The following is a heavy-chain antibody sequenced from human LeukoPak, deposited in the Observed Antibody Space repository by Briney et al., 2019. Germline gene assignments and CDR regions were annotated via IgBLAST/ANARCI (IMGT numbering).Heavy chain of an antibody. D-gene: IGHD6-13*01. V-gene: IGHV3-21*01. CDR2: ISSNSRHI. CDR1: GFIFSNYA. Sequence: GGSLRLSCAASGFIFSNYAMHWVRQAPGKGLEWVSSISSNSRHIYYADSVKGRFTISRDNAKNSLYLQMNSLRAEDTAVYYCARVLEAAAFDYWGQGTLVTVSS. J-gene: IGHJ4*02. CDR3: ARVLEAAAFDY.